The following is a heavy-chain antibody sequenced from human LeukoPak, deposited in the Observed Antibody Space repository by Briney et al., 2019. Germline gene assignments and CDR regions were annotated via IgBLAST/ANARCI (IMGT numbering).Heavy chain of an antibody. CDR2: INHSGST. J-gene: IGHJ3*02. Sequence: SETLSLTCAVYGGSFSGYYWSWIRQPPGKGLEWIGEINHSGSTNYNPSLKNRVTISVDTSKNQFSLKLSSVTAADTAVYYCARCLYYYSSCSYYNMHKDDAFDSWRQLTMVTDCS. D-gene: IGHD3-10*01. CDR1: GGSFSGYY. CDR3: ARCLYYYSSCSYYNMHKDDAFDS. V-gene: IGHV4-34*01.